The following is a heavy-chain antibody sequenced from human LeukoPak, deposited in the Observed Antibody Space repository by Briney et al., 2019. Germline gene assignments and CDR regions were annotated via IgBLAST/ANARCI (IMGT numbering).Heavy chain of an antibody. J-gene: IGHJ4*02. D-gene: IGHD7-27*01. CDR2: IRFDGSNI. V-gene: IGHV3-30*02. CDR1: GISFSAHG. CDR3: AKDGGLWVSAHWGDS. Sequence: GGSLRLSCAASGISFSAHGMHWVRQAPGKGLEWVAIIRFDGSNIHYADSVKGRFTISRDNSKNTLFLQMNSLRAEDTAVYYCAKDGGLWVSAHWGDSWGRGTLVTVSS.